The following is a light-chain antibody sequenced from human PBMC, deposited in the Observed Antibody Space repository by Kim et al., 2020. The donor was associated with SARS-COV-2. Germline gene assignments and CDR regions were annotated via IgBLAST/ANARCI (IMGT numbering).Light chain of an antibody. CDR3: QQYNRWPT. CDR1: ENVATN. V-gene: IGKV3-15*01. CDR2: FAV. J-gene: IGKJ4*01. Sequence: EVVMTQSPATLSVSPGERATLSCRASENVATNLAWYQAKPGQPPRLLIYFAVTRATGVPARFSGSGSGTDFTLTISSLHSEDFAVYYCQQYNRWPTFGGGTKVDIK.